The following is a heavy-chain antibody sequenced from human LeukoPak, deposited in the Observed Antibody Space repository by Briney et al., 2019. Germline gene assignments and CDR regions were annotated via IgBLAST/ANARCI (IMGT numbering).Heavy chain of an antibody. V-gene: IGHV3-48*04. J-gene: IGHJ4*02. Sequence: PGGSLRLSCAASGFTFTGYSMNWFRQAPGKGLEWVSYISITSDKIYYADSVKGRFTISRDNAKNSLYLQMNSLRGEDTAVYYCARDHKWGSADWGQGTLVTVSS. CDR1: GFTFTGYS. CDR2: ISITSDKI. CDR3: ARDHKWGSAD. D-gene: IGHD1-26*01.